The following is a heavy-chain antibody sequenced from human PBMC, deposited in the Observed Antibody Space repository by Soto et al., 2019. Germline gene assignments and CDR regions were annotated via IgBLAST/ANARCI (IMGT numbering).Heavy chain of an antibody. Sequence: PGGSLRLSCAASGFTFSYYWMHWVRQAPGKGLVWVSRIHSDGSSTTYADSVKGRFTISRDNSKNTLYLQMNSLRAEDTAVYYCAKEDLERDYFDYWGQGTLVTVSS. CDR3: AKEDLERDYFDY. J-gene: IGHJ4*02. V-gene: IGHV3-74*01. D-gene: IGHD1-1*01. CDR1: GFTFSYYW. CDR2: IHSDGSST.